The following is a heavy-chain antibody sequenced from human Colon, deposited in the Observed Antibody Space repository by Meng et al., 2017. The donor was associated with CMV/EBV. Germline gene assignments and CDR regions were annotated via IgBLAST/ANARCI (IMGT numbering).Heavy chain of an antibody. CDR3: ARDPRAAGTGAYFDS. D-gene: IGHD6-13*01. CDR1: GYTFTKYY. CDR2: INPSAGNT. V-gene: IGHV1-46*01. J-gene: IGHJ4*02. Sequence: ASVKGSLKASGYTFTKYYLHWVRLAPGQGLEWMGIINPSAGNTRYAQKFQGRVTMTRDTSTSTFYMELDSLRSEDTALYYCARDPRAAGTGAYFDSWGQGTLVTVSS.